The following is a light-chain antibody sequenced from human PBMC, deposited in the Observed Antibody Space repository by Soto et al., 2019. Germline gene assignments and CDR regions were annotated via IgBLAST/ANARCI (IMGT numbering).Light chain of an antibody. CDR2: GAS. Sequence: EIVLTQSPGTLSLSPGEIATLSFRASHSVSGNFLAWYQQTPGQPPRLLIYGASNRATGIPDRFSGSGSGTDFTLTISSLQFEDFAVYYCQQYNNWPRTFGQGTKVDIK. J-gene: IGKJ1*01. V-gene: IGKV3D-15*01. CDR3: QQYNNWPRT. CDR1: HSVSGN.